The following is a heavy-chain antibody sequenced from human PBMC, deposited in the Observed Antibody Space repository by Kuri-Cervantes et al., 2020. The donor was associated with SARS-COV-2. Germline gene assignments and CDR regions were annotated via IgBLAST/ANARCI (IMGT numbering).Heavy chain of an antibody. CDR3: ARDSSAWLWGDACDV. Sequence: GGSPRLSCAAYGFTFKTYGMHWVRQAPGKGLEWVAFTRYAGNNQYYGDSVKGRFSISRDNSKNTLYLHMNSLRAEDTAVYFCARDSSAWLWGDACDVWGQGTMVTVSS. D-gene: IGHD3-16*01. V-gene: IGHV3-30*02. CDR2: TRYAGNNQ. J-gene: IGHJ3*01. CDR1: GFTFKTYG.